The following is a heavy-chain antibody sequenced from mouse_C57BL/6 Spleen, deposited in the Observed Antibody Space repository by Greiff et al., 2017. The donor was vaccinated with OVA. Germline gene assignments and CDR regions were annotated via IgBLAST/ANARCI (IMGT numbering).Heavy chain of an antibody. V-gene: IGHV1-72*01. CDR1: GYTFTSYW. D-gene: IGHD4-1*01. Sequence: QVQLQQPGAELVQPGASVKLSCKASGYTFTSYWMHWVKQRPGRGLAWIGRLDPNSGGTKYNETFTSTATLTVDKPSSPAYMQLSSLTSEDAAVYYCAREGGTDWYFDVWGTGTTVTVSS. J-gene: IGHJ1*03. CDR2: LDPNSGGT. CDR3: AREGGTDWYFDV.